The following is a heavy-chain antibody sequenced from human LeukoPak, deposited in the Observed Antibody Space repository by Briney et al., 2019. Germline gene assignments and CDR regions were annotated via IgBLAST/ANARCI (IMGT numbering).Heavy chain of an antibody. Sequence: SETLSLTCTVSGGSISSYYWSWIRQPPGKGLEWIGYIYYSGSTNYNPSLKSRVTISVDKSKNQFSLKLSSVTAADTAVYHCASGGNYYGSGSYPYWGQGTLVTVSS. CDR1: GGSISSYY. CDR3: ASGGNYYGSGSYPY. CDR2: IYYSGST. D-gene: IGHD3-10*01. J-gene: IGHJ4*02. V-gene: IGHV4-59*12.